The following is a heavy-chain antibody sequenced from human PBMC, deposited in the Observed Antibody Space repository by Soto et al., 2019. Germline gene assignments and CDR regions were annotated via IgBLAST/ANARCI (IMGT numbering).Heavy chain of an antibody. CDR2: INHSGSP. V-gene: IGHV4-38-2*01. D-gene: IGHD6-19*01. CDR3: ARARVSQWSQDYYGLDV. CDR1: GYPISSDYY. J-gene: IGHJ6*01. Sequence: PSETLSLTCAVSGYPISSDYYWGWIRQSPGKGLEWSGEINHSGSPNYSPSLRGRVTISLDTSKKQFSLNLSSVTAADTAGYCCARARVSQWSQDYYGLDVWGQGTTVTVSS.